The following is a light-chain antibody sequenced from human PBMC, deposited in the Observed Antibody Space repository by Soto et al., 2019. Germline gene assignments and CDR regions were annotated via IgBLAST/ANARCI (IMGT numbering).Light chain of an antibody. CDR3: SSYTSSSTLLYV. CDR2: DVS. CDR1: SSDVGGYNY. V-gene: IGLV2-14*01. J-gene: IGLJ1*01. Sequence: QSALTQPASVSGCPGQSITISCTGTSSDVGGYNYVSWYQQHPGKAPKLMIYDVSNRPSGVSNRFSGSKSGNTASLTISGLQAEDEADYYCSSYTSSSTLLYVFGTGTK.